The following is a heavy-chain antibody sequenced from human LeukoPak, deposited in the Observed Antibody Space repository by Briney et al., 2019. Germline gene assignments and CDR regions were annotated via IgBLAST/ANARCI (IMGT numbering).Heavy chain of an antibody. CDR2: ISGPGVYT. V-gene: IGHV3-23*01. CDR1: GSTFSNFA. J-gene: IGHJ6*02. Sequence: GGSLRLSCAASGSTFSNFAMSWVRQAPGKGLEWVSSISGPGVYTNYADSVKGRFTITRDNSRNTVYLQMNALRAEDTAVYYCASGRGKAGGGQGTTVTVSS. CDR3: ASGRGKAG.